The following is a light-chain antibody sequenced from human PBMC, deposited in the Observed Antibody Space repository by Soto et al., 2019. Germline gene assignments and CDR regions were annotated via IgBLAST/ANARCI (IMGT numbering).Light chain of an antibody. CDR3: QQSYSTPLT. Sequence: DIHRTKSTSSLSASVGDRVTSTCRASQSISSYLNWYQQKPGKAPKLLIYAASSLQSGVPSRFSGSGSGTDFTLTISSLQPEDFATYYCQQSYSTPLTFGGGSNVDIK. CDR2: AAS. CDR1: QSISSY. J-gene: IGKJ4*01. V-gene: IGKV1-39*01.